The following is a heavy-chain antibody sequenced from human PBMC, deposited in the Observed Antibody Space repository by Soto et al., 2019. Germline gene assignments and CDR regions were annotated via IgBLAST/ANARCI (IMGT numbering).Heavy chain of an antibody. CDR3: ARLGTYYYDSSGYYPHDAFDI. CDR1: GYTFTSYY. CDR2: INPSGGST. Sequence: ASVKVSCKASGYTFTSYYMHWVRQAPGQGLEWMGIINPSGGSTSYAQKFQGRVTMTRDTSTSTVYMELSSLRSEDTAVYYCARLGTYYYDSSGYYPHDAFDIWGQGSMVTVSS. J-gene: IGHJ3*02. V-gene: IGHV1-46*01. D-gene: IGHD3-22*01.